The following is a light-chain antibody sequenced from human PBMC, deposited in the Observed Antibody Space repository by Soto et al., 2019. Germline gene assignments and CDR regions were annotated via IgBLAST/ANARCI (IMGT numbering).Light chain of an antibody. J-gene: IGKJ5*01. CDR1: QSVSSIY. CDR3: LQYDGSPLT. V-gene: IGKV3-20*01. Sequence: ESVLTQSPGTLSVSPGERATLSCRASQSVSSIYLTWYQQKPGQAPRLLIYGASTRATGIPARFSGDGSGTEFTLTIDSLQSEDFVVYYCLQYDGSPLTFGQGTRLEIK. CDR2: GAS.